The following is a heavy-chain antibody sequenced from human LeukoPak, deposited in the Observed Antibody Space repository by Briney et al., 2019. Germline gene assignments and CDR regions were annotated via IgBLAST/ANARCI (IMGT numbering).Heavy chain of an antibody. Sequence: GGSLRLSCAASGFTFSSYSMNWVRQAPGKGLEWVSSISSSSSYIYYADSVKGRFTLSRDNAKNSLYLQMNSLRAEDTAVYYCARRLTYYYDSSGYYYVGSEGDAFDIWGQGTMVTVSS. V-gene: IGHV3-21*01. D-gene: IGHD3-22*01. CDR1: GFTFSSYS. CDR2: ISSSSSYI. CDR3: ARRLTYYYDSSGYYYVGSEGDAFDI. J-gene: IGHJ3*02.